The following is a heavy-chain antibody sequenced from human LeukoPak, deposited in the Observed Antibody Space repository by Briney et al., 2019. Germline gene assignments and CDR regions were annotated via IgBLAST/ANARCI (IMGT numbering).Heavy chain of an antibody. J-gene: IGHJ6*02. Sequence: ASVKVSCKASGYPFTTYGINWVRQAPGQGLEWMGWMNPNSGNTGYAQKFQGRVTMTRNTSISTAYMELSSLRSEDTAVYYCASLYNWNPSPWDYYYGMDVWGQGTTVTVSS. CDR2: MNPNSGNT. CDR3: ASLYNWNPSPWDYYYGMDV. D-gene: IGHD1-20*01. V-gene: IGHV1-8*02. CDR1: GYPFTTYG.